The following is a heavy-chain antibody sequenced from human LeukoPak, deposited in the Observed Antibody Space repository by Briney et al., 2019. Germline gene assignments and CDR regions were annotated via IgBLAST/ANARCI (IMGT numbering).Heavy chain of an antibody. CDR3: AKFWFYYDSSGYYSGDY. D-gene: IGHD3-22*01. Sequence: GRSLRLSCAASGFTFSSYAMSWVRQAPGKGPEWVSAIGGSGDITYYADSVKGRFTISRDNSKNTLYLQMNSLRAEDTAVYYCAKFWFYYDSSGYYSGDYWGQGTLVTVSS. CDR2: IGGSGDIT. V-gene: IGHV3-23*01. CDR1: GFTFSSYA. J-gene: IGHJ4*02.